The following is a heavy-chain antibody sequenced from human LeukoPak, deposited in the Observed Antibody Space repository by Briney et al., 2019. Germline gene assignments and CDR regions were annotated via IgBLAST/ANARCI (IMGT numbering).Heavy chain of an antibody. J-gene: IGHJ5*02. Sequence: PSETLSLTCAVYGGSFSGYYWSWIRQPPGKGLEWIGYIYYSGSTYYNPSLKSRVTISVDTSKNQFSLKLSSVTAADTAVYYCARVASEIDRDNNWFDPWGQGTLVTVSS. CDR1: GGSFSGYY. D-gene: IGHD1-14*01. CDR2: IYYSGST. CDR3: ARVASEIDRDNNWFDP. V-gene: IGHV4-30-4*08.